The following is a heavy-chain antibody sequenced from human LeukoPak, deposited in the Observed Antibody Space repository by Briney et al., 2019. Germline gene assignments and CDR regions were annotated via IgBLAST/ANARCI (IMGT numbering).Heavy chain of an antibody. CDR1: GGSFSGYY. J-gene: IGHJ4*02. D-gene: IGHD2-21*01. CDR2: INHSGST. CDR3: ARHRGSILPDY. V-gene: IGHV4-34*01. Sequence: LETLSLTCAVYGGSFSGYYWSWIRQPPGKGLEWIGEINHSGSTNYNPSLKSRVTISVDTSKNQFSLKLSSVTAADTAVYYCARHRGSILPDYWGQGTLVTVSS.